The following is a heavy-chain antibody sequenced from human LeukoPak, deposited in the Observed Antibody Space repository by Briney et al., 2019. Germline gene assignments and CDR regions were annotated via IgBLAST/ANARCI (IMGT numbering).Heavy chain of an antibody. CDR1: GFTFSTSA. CDR2: ISGSGDST. V-gene: IGHV3-23*01. D-gene: IGHD1-26*01. J-gene: IGHJ5*01. Sequence: PGGSLRLSCAASGFTFSTSAMSWVRQSPEKGLEWVSSISGSGDSTYYVASVKGRFTISRDNSKNTLYLQMNILGAEDTAVYYCALGGLNMVGATITNWFHSWGQGTLVTVSS. CDR3: ALGGLNMVGATITNWFHS.